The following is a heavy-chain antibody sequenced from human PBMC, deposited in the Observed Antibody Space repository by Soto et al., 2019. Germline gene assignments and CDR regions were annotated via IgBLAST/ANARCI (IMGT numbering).Heavy chain of an antibody. J-gene: IGHJ4*02. CDR3: ARGKDGSIDY. Sequence: PSQTLSLTCAVSGDSVSSNSDTWNWIRQSPSRGLEWLGRTYYRSKWYNEYAVSVKSRVTIHPDTSRNQFSLQLSSVTPEDTAVYYCARGKDGSIDYWGQGTRVTVSS. V-gene: IGHV6-1*01. D-gene: IGHD5-12*01. CDR2: TYYRSKWYN. CDR1: GDSVSSNSDT.